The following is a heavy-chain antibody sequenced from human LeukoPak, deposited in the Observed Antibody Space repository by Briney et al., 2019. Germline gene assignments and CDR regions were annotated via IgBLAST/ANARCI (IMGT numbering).Heavy chain of an antibody. CDR2: IIPIFGTA. J-gene: IGHJ3*02. V-gene: IGHV1-69*13. Sequence: SVKVSCKASGGTFSSYAISWVRQAPGQGLEWMGGIIPIFGTANYAQKFQGRVTITADESTSTAYMELSSLRSGDTAVYYCARRDHPEVAFDIWGQGTMVTVSS. CDR3: ARRDHPEVAFDI. D-gene: IGHD1-14*01. CDR1: GGTFSSYA.